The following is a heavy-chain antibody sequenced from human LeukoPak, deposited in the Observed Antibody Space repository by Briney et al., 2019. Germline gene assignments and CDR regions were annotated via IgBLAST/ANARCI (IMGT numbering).Heavy chain of an antibody. J-gene: IGHJ4*02. CDR2: INLYSGGT. CDR3: ANQQFASVRAFDY. Sequence: GASVKVSCEASGFTFTDYHIHWVRQAPGQGLEWLGRINLYSGGTPYSQAFQGRVTMPRDTSISTAYMELSSLRSDDTALYYCANQQFASVRAFDYWGQGILVTVSS. CDR1: GFTFTDYH. V-gene: IGHV1-2*06. D-gene: IGHD3-10*01.